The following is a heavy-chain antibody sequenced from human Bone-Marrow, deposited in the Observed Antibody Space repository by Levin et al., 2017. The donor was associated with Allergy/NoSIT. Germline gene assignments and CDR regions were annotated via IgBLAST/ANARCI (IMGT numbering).Heavy chain of an antibody. CDR1: GFTFGTFA. J-gene: IGHJ4*02. V-gene: IGHV3-23*01. CDR3: AKGVGAADGEFDY. CDR2: ISGSGTVT. Sequence: GASVKVSCAASGFTFGTFALTWVRQAPGKGLEWVSSISGSGTVTYYADSVRGRFTVSRDNSKTTLFLHMNSLRADDTAVYYCAKGVGAADGEFDYWGQGTLVAVSS. D-gene: IGHD1-26*01.